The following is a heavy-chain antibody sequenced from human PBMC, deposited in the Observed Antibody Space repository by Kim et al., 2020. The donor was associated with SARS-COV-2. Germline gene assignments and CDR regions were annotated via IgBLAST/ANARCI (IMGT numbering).Heavy chain of an antibody. Sequence: YYANSVKGRFTISRDNSKNTLYLQMGSLRAEDMAVYYCARDPHYYYGMDVWGQGTTVTVSS. V-gene: IGHV3-64*01. CDR3: ARDPHYYYGMDV. J-gene: IGHJ6*02.